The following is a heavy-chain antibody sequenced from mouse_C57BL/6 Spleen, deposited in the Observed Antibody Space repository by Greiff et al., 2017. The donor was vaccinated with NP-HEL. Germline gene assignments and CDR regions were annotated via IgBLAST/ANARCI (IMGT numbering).Heavy chain of an antibody. CDR1: GYTFTDYE. CDR2: IDPETGGT. D-gene: IGHD1-1*01. CDR3: TNYYGSLYYFDY. Sequence: VKLQESGAELVRPGASVTLSCKASGYTFTDYEMHWVKQTPVHGLEWIGAIDPETGGTAYNQKFKGKAILTADKSSSTAYMELRSLTSEDSAVYYCTNYYGSLYYFDYWGQGTTLTVSS. J-gene: IGHJ2*01. V-gene: IGHV1-15*01.